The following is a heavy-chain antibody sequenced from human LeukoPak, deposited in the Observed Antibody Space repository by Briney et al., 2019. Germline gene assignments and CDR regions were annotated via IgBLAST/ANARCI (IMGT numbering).Heavy chain of an antibody. V-gene: IGHV3-23*01. CDR1: GFTFSSYG. Sequence: GGSLRLSCAASGFTFSSYGMSWVRQAPGKGLEWVSAISGSGGSTYYADSVKGRFTISRDNSKNTLYLQMNSLRAEDTAVYYCAKDIGDILTGYLDWGQGTLVTVSS. CDR3: AKDIGDILTGYLD. D-gene: IGHD3-9*01. J-gene: IGHJ4*02. CDR2: ISGSGGST.